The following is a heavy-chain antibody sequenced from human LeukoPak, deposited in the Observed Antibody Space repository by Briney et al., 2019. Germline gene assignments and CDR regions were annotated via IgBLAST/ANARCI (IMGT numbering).Heavy chain of an antibody. CDR2: ISSSSSYI. CDR1: GFTFSRNS. Sequence: GGSLRLSCAASGFTFSRNSMNWVRQAPGKGLEWVSSISSSSSYIYYADSVEGRFTISRDNAKNSLYLQMNSLRAEDTAVYYCARGCGYSGYDTDYWGQGTLVTVSS. D-gene: IGHD5-12*01. CDR3: ARGCGYSGYDTDY. J-gene: IGHJ4*02. V-gene: IGHV3-21*01.